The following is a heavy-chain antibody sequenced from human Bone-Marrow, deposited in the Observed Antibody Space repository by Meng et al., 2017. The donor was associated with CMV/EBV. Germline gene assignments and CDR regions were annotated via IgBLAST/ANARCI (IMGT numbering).Heavy chain of an antibody. CDR1: GFTFSSYS. Sequence: GGSLRLSCAASGFTFSSYSMNWVRQAPGKGLEWVSSISSSSSYIYYADSVKCRFTISRDHAKNSLYLQMNSLRAEDTAVYYCAVPSYVLDYWGQGTLVTVSS. CDR2: ISSSSSYI. J-gene: IGHJ4*02. D-gene: IGHD2-8*01. CDR3: AVPSYVLDY. V-gene: IGHV3-21*01.